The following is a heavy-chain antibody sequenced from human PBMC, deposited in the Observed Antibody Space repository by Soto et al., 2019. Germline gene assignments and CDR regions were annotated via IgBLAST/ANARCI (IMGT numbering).Heavy chain of an antibody. D-gene: IGHD3-22*01. CDR3: AKGGIRYYYDSSGSYGRYFDY. CDR1: GFTFSSYG. CDR2: ISYDGSNK. Sequence: PGGSLRLCCAASGFTFSSYGMHGVRQAPGKGLEWVAVISYDGSNKYYADSVKGRFTISRDNSKNTLYLQMNSLRAEDTAVYYCAKGGIRYYYDSSGSYGRYFDYLGQGP. V-gene: IGHV3-30*18. J-gene: IGHJ4*02.